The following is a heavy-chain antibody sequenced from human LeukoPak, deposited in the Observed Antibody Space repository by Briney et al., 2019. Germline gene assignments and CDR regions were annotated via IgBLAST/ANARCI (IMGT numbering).Heavy chain of an antibody. CDR2: INWNGGST. D-gene: IGHD3-22*01. V-gene: IGHV3-20*04. CDR3: ARAYYYDSSGYQRDTDAFDI. J-gene: IGHJ3*02. Sequence: GGSLRPSCAASGFTFDDYGMSWVRRAPGKGLEWVSGINWNGGSTGYADSVKGRFTISRDNAKNSLYLQMNSLRAEDTALYYCARAYYYDSSGYQRDTDAFDIWGQGTMVTVSS. CDR1: GFTFDDYG.